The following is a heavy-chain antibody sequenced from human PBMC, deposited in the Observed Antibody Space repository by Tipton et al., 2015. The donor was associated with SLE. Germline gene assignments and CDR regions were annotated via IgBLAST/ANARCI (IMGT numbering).Heavy chain of an antibody. Sequence: SLRLSCAASGFTFNNAWLSWVRQAPGKGLEWVGHISSKTDGGITTYAAPVQGRVTISRDDSRNTVHLQMNSLRTDDTAVYYCLGNYLGNWGQGTLVTVSS. J-gene: IGHJ1*01. CDR1: GFTFNNAW. CDR3: LGNYLGN. D-gene: IGHD1-7*01. V-gene: IGHV3-15*06. CDR2: ISSKTDGGIT.